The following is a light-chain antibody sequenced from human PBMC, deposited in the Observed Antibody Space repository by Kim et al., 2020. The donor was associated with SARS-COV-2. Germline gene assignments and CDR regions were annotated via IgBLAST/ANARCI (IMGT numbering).Light chain of an antibody. CDR3: QQYYSTPYT. CDR2: WAS. CDR1: QSVLYSSNNKNY. V-gene: IGKV4-1*01. J-gene: IGKJ2*01. Sequence: DIVMTQSPDSLAVSLGERATINCKSSQSVLYSSNNKNYLAWYQQKPGQPPKLLIYWASTRESVPDRFSGSGSGTDFTLTISSLQAEDVAVYYCQQYYSTPYTFGQGTKLEI.